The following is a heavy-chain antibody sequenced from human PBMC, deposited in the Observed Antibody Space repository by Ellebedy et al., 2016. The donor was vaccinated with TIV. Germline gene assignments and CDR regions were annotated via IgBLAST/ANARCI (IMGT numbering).Heavy chain of an antibody. Sequence: AASVKVSCKVSGYNFTALSMHWVRQAPGKGLEWMGGFDHEDGETIYAQKFQGRVTMTEDTSADTAYMELSSLRSDDTAVYYCAAGNDGGWFDPWGQGTLVTVSS. V-gene: IGHV1-24*01. CDR3: AAGNDGGWFDP. CDR1: GYNFTALS. D-gene: IGHD1-1*01. J-gene: IGHJ5*02. CDR2: FDHEDGET.